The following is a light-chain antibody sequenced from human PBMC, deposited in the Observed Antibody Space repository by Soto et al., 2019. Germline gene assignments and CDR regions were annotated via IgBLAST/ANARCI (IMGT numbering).Light chain of an antibody. V-gene: IGKV3-15*01. Sequence: EIVMTQSPATLSVSPGERATLSCRASQSINNNLAWYQQKRGQGPRLLIYGASSRATGTPARFSGSGSGTEFTLTISSLRSEDFAIYYCQQYNDWPLTFGGGTKVEIK. J-gene: IGKJ4*01. CDR3: QQYNDWPLT. CDR2: GAS. CDR1: QSINNN.